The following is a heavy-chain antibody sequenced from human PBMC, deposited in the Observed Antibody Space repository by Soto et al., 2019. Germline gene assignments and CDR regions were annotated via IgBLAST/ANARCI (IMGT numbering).Heavy chain of an antibody. CDR1: GFTFSSYG. J-gene: IGHJ4*02. D-gene: IGHD6-19*01. Sequence: QVQLVESGGGVVQPGRSLRLSCAASGFTFSSYGMHWVRQAPGKGLEWVAVIWYDGSNKYYADSVKGRFTISRDNSKNTLYLQMNRLRAEETAVYYCARDYNASGWIDYWGQGTLVTVSS. CDR2: IWYDGSNK. V-gene: IGHV3-33*01. CDR3: ARDYNASGWIDY.